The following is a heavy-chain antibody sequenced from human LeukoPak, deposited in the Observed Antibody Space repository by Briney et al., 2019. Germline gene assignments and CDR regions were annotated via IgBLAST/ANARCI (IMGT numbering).Heavy chain of an antibody. CDR2: MNIDGSEK. Sequence: GGSLRLSCAASGFPFSSYWMGWVRQAPGKRLEWVANMNIDGSEKYYADSAKGRFTISRDNARNSVYLQMNSLRVEDTAVYYCARDPVEWELLLDYWGQGTLVTVSS. V-gene: IGHV3-7*01. CDR3: ARDPVEWELLLDY. CDR1: GFPFSSYW. J-gene: IGHJ4*02. D-gene: IGHD1-26*01.